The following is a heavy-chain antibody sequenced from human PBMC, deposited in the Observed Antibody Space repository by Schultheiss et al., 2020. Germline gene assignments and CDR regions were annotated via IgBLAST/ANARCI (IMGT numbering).Heavy chain of an antibody. D-gene: IGHD5-18*01. CDR2: IYDSGST. CDR3: ARDSGTAMAYYYYYYGMDV. Sequence: SETLSLTCTVSGGSISSYYWSWIRQPPGKGLEWIGYIYDSGSTNYNPSLKSRVTISVDTSKNQFSLKLSSVTAADTAVYYCARDSGTAMAYYYYYYGMDVWGQGTTVTVSS. CDR1: GGSISSYY. V-gene: IGHV4-59*01. J-gene: IGHJ6*02.